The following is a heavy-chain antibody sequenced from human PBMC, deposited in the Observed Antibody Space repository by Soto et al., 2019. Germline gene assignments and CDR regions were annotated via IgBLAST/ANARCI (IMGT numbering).Heavy chain of an antibody. CDR2: ISWNSGTI. J-gene: IGHJ4*02. V-gene: IGHV3-9*01. CDR1: GFTFDHYG. D-gene: IGHD6-13*01. Sequence: PVGSLRLSCAASGFTFDHYGMHWFRQAPVKGLGWVSCISWNSGTIGYADSVKGRFTISRDNAKNSLYLQMISLRTEDTALYYCAKDRAAAGPHVDYWGQGALVTVSS. CDR3: AKDRAAAGPHVDY.